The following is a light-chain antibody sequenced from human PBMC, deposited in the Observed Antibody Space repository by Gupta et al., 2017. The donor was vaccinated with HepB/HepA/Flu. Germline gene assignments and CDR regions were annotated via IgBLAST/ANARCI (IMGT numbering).Light chain of an antibody. CDR2: SNH. V-gene: IGLV1-44*01. CDR3: AAWDYSLNGHLV. J-gene: IGLJ2*01. Sequence: QSVLTQPPSASGTPGQGVTISCSGSSSNIGSNTVNWYQQLPGAAPKLLIYSNHQRPSGVPDRFSGSKSGTSASLAISGLQSEDEADYYCAAWDYSLNGHLVFGGGTKLTVL. CDR1: SSNIGSNT.